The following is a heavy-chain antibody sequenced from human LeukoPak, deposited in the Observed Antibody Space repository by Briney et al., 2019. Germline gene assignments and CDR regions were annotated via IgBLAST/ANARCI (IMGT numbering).Heavy chain of an antibody. CDR3: ARDGDY. J-gene: IGHJ4*02. CDR2: IYYSVST. V-gene: IGHV4-61*01. CDR1: GGSVSSGSYC. Sequence: SETLSLTCTVSGGSVSSGSYCWSWIRQPPGKGLEWNGYIYYSVSTNYNPSHKSRVTISADTSKNQFSLKLSSVTAADAAVYYCARDGDYWGQGTLVTVSS.